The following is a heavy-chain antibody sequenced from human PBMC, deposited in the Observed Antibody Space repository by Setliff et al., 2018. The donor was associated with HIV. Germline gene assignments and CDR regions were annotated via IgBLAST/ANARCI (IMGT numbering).Heavy chain of an antibody. CDR1: GDSVSGYY. CDR3: ARDRIEVLADSPHDVFDI. Sequence: SSETLSLTCAVSGDSVSGYYWSWIRQPAGRGLEWIGRVHNSAGSNYNPSLKSRATMSVDTAKNQLSLKLTAVSAADTAVYYCARDRIEVLADSPHDVFDIWGRGIMVTVSS. D-gene: IGHD3-22*01. J-gene: IGHJ3*02. CDR2: VHNSAGS. V-gene: IGHV4-4*07.